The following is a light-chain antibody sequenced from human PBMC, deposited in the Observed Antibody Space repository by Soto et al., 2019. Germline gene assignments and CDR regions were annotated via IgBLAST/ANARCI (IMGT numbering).Light chain of an antibody. Sequence: DIQMTQSPSTLSASVGDRVTITCRASQSINTWLAWYQQKPGTVPKLLIYEASTLESGVPSRFSGSRSGTEFTLTVSSLQPDDFATYYCQQDNDSFRYTFGQGTKVDIK. CDR3: QQDNDSFRYT. CDR1: QSINTW. CDR2: EAS. V-gene: IGKV1-5*03. J-gene: IGKJ2*01.